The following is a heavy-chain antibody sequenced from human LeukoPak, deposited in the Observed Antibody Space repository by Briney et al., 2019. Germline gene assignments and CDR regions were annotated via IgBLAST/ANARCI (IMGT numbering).Heavy chain of an antibody. J-gene: IGHJ4*02. CDR1: GYIFTSYG. D-gene: IGHD6-19*01. V-gene: IGHV1-18*04. Sequence: ASVNDSCKASGYIFTSYGMSWVRPAPGQGVEWMGWIHAYNGKTNYAQKLQGRVTMTTDTSTSTAYMELRSLRSDDTAVYYCARDQRGRYSSGWYRYWGQGTLVTVSS. CDR3: ARDQRGRYSSGWYRY. CDR2: IHAYNGKT.